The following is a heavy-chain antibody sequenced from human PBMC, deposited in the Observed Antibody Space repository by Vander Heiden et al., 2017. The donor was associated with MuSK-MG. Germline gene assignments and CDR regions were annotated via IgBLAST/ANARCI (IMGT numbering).Heavy chain of an antibody. J-gene: IGHJ6*03. V-gene: IGHV3-7*01. CDR3: ARWSYCSGGSCYYYYYYMDV. Sequence: EVQLVESGGGLVQPGGSLRLSCAASGFTFSSYWMSWVRQAPGKGLEWVANIKQDGSEKYYVDSVKGRFTISRDNAKNSLYLQMNSLRAEDTAVYYYARWSYCSGGSCYYYYYYMDVWGKGTTVTVSS. CDR2: IKQDGSEK. CDR1: GFTFSSYW. D-gene: IGHD2-15*01.